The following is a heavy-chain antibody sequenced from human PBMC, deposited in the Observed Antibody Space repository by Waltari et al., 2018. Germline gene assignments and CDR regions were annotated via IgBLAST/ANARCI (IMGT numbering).Heavy chain of an antibody. CDR1: GGTFSSYA. D-gene: IGHD1-26*01. CDR3: ARSPVVGATYYYYYYMDV. CDR2: IIPIFGTA. V-gene: IGHV1-69*13. Sequence: QVQLVQSGAEVKKPGSSVKVSCKASGGTFSSYAISWVRQAPGQGLEWMGGIIPIFGTANYAQKVQGRGTMTAEKSTSTAYMELSSLRSEDTAVYYCARSPVVGATYYYYYYMDVWGKGTTVTISS. J-gene: IGHJ6*03.